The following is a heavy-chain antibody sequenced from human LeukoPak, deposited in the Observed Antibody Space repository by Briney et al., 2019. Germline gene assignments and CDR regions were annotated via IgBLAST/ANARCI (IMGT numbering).Heavy chain of an antibody. Sequence: SGGSLRLSCAASGFTFSSSAMNWVRQAPGKGLEWVSGISVSGGSTYYADSVKGRFTISRDNSKNTVFLQMNSLRAEDTAVYYCAKEGKTRNWNYFQAKPVYWGQGTLVTVSS. J-gene: IGHJ4*02. V-gene: IGHV3-23*01. CDR3: AKEGKTRNWNYFQAKPVY. CDR2: ISVSGGST. CDR1: GFTFSSSA. D-gene: IGHD1-7*01.